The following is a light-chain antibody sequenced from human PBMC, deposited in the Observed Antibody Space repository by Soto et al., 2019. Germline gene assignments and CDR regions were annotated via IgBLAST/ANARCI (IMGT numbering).Light chain of an antibody. CDR3: MQDLQAPSIT. J-gene: IGKJ5*01. CDR1: QSLLYSNGNNY. V-gene: IGKV2-28*01. Sequence: DIVMTQSPLSLAAIHGEPASISCRSSQSLLYSNGNNYLDWYLQKPGQSPQLLIYLGCNRASGVPDRFSGSGSGTDFTLKISRVEAEDVGFYYCMQDLQAPSITFGQGTRLEIK. CDR2: LGC.